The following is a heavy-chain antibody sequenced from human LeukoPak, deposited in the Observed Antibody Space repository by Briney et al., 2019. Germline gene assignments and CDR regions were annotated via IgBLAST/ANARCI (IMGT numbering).Heavy chain of an antibody. CDR2: IHYSGST. V-gene: IGHV4-30-4*08. D-gene: IGHD2-15*01. Sequence: SETLSLTCTVSGGSISSGDYYWSWIRQPPGKGLEWIGYIHYSGSTYYNPSLKSRVTISVDTSKNQFSLKLSSVTAADTAVYYCARVTSSCSTLDYWGQGTLVTVSS. CDR3: ARVTSSCSTLDY. J-gene: IGHJ4*02. CDR1: GGSISSGDYY.